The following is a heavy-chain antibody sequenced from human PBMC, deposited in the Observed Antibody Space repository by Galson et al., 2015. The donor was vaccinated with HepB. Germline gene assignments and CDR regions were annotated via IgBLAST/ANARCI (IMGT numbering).Heavy chain of an antibody. D-gene: IGHD5-18*01. CDR1: GVTFGNAW. J-gene: IGHJ4*02. V-gene: IGHV3-15*01. CDR3: TSNNFGYNSFDY. CDR2: IISKTDGGTA. Sequence: SLSLSCAASGVTFGNAWMSWVRQAPGEGLEWVGRIISKTDGGTADYAAPVKGRITISRDDSKATLYLQMDSLKTEDTAVYFCTSNNFGYNSFDYWGQGTLVTVSS.